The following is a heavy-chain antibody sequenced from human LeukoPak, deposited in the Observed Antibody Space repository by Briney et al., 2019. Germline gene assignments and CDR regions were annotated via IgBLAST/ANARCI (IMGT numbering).Heavy chain of an antibody. CDR2: IYYSGST. J-gene: IGHJ4*02. CDR1: GGSISSYY. Sequence: PSETLSLTCTVSGGSISSYYWSWIRQPPGKGLEWIGYIYYSGSTNYNPSPKSRVTISVDTSKNQFSLKLSSVTAADTAVYYCARDSSRGAFDYWGQGTLVTVSS. CDR3: ARDSSRGAFDY. V-gene: IGHV4-59*01.